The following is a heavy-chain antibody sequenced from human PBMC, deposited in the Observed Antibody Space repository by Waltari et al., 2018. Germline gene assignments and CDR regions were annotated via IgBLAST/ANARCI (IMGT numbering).Heavy chain of an antibody. CDR2: IKSDGSIT. D-gene: IGHD6-13*01. CDR3: ARGNGIAAVAQTDY. Sequence: EVQLVESGGGLVQPGGSLRLSCVASGFTLSNYWMPWVRQAPGKGLVWVSRIKSDGSITTYADSVKGRFTISRDNAKNTLYLQMNSLRGEDTAVYYCARGNGIAAVAQTDYWGQGTLVTVSS. V-gene: IGHV3-74*01. CDR1: GFTLSNYW. J-gene: IGHJ4*02.